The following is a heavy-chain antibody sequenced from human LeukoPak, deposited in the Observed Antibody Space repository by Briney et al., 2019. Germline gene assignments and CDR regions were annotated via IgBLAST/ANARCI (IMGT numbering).Heavy chain of an antibody. CDR1: GFTVSSNY. CDR2: IYSGGST. J-gene: IGHJ4*02. CDR3: ARGWSSDYFDY. Sequence: PGGSLRLSCAASGFTVSSNYMSWVRQAPGKGLEWVSVIYSGGSTYYADSVKGRFTISRDNSKNTLYLQMNSLRAEDTAVYYCARGWSSDYFDYWGQGTLVTVSS. V-gene: IGHV3-53*01. D-gene: IGHD1-26*01.